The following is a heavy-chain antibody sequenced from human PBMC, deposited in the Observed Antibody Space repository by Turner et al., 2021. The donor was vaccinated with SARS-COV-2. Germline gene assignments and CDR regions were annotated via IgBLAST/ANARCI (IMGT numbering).Heavy chain of an antibody. CDR3: ARDLGGLRFDY. CDR1: GFTVSSNY. V-gene: IGHV3-53*01. J-gene: IGHJ4*02. Sequence: EVQLVESGGGLIQHGGSLRLSCAASGFTVSSNYMSWVRKAPGKGLEWVSVIYSGGSTFYADSVKGRFTISRDNSKNTLYLQMNSLRAEDTAVYYCARDLGGLRFDYWGQGTLVTVSS. D-gene: IGHD2-15*01. CDR2: IYSGGST.